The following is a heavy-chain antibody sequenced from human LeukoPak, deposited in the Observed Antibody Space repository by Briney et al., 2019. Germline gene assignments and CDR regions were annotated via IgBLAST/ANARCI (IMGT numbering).Heavy chain of an antibody. D-gene: IGHD3-9*01. CDR1: GYTFTSYD. J-gene: IGHJ4*02. CDR3: ARGASSYYDILTGYSGYYFDY. Sequence: ASVKVSCKASGYTFTSYDINWVRQATGQGLEWMGWMNPNSGNTGYAQKFQGRVTITRNTSISTAYMELSSLRSEDTAVYYCARGASSYYDILTGYSGYYFDYWGQGTLVTVSS. V-gene: IGHV1-8*03. CDR2: MNPNSGNT.